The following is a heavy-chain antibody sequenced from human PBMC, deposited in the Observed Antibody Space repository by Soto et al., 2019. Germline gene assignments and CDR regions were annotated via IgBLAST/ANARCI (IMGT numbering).Heavy chain of an antibody. V-gene: IGHV3-74*01. D-gene: IGHD3-9*01. CDR2: INSAGSST. Sequence: EVQLVESGGGLVQPGESLRLSCAASGFTFRSYWMHWVRQAPGKGLVWVSRINSAGSSTSYADSVKGRFTISRYNAKNTVYLHMNSLRPEDTAVYYCASLTYWGQGTLVTVSS. J-gene: IGHJ4*02. CDR1: GFTFRSYW. CDR3: ASLTY.